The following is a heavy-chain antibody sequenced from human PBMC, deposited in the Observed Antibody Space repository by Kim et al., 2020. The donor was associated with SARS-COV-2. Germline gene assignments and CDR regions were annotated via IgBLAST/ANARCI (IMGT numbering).Heavy chain of an antibody. D-gene: IGHD6-19*01. V-gene: IGHV3-73*01. CDR1: GFTFSGAT. Sequence: GGSLRLSCAASGFTFSGATMHWVRQASGKGLEWVGRIRSKANSYATAYAASVKNRFTISRDDSKNTAYLQLNSLKTEDTAVYYCTTVIPIAGGWYDALDNWGQGTMVTVSS. J-gene: IGHJ3*02. CDR3: TTVIPIAGGWYDALDN. CDR2: IRSKANSYAT.